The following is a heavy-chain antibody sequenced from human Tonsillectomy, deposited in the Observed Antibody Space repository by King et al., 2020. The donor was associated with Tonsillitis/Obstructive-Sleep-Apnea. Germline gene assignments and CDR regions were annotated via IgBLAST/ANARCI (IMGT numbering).Heavy chain of an antibody. CDR2: INHSGST. V-gene: IGHV4-34*01. CDR1: GGSFSGYY. CDR3: ARGLYDYSPYYYYYMDV. J-gene: IGHJ6*03. D-gene: IGHD5/OR15-5a*01. Sequence: QVQLQQWGAGLLKPSETLSLTCAVYGGSFSGYYWSWIRQPPGKGLEWIGEINHSGSTNYNPSLKSRVTISTDTSKNQFSLKLSSVTAADTAVYYCARGLYDYSPYYYYYMDVWGKGTTVTVSS.